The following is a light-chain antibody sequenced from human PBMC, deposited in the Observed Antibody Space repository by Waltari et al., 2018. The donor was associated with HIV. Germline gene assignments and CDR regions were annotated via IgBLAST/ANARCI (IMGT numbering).Light chain of an antibody. CDR1: QNIDTY. CDR3: QQLKSYPLT. J-gene: IGKJ4*01. Sequence: DIQLTQSPALLSASVGDRVTISCRASQNIDTYLAWYRQKPGKAPELLIYAASTLQYGVSSRVSGSGSGTEFTLTISGLQPEDFATYFCQQLKSYPLTFGGGTTVE. CDR2: AAS. V-gene: IGKV1-9*01.